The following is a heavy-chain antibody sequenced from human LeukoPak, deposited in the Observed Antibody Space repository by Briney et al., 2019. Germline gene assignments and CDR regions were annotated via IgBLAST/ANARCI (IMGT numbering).Heavy chain of an antibody. CDR2: ISWNSGSI. D-gene: IGHD6-6*01. V-gene: IGHV3-9*01. CDR1: GFTFDDYA. CDR3: AKSGGSSSSLLDY. J-gene: IGHJ4*02. Sequence: PGRSLRLSCAASGFTFDDYAMHWVRQAPGKGLEWVSGISWNSGSIGYAVSVKGRFTISRDNAKNSLYLQMNSLRAEDTALYYCAKSGGSSSSLLDYWGQGTLVTVSS.